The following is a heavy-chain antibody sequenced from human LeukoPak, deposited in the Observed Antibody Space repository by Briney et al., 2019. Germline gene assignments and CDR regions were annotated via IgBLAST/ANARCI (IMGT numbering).Heavy chain of an antibody. J-gene: IGHJ2*01. D-gene: IGHD3-22*01. CDR3: ARCPYYYDSSGYYYFDL. V-gene: IGHV4-34*01. CDR2: INHSGST. CDR1: GGSFSGYY. Sequence: SETLSLTCAVYGGSFSGYYWSWIRQPPGKGLEWIGYINHSGSTYYNPSLKSRVTISVDRSKNQFSLKLSSVTAADTAVYYCARCPYYYDSSGYYYFDLWGRGTLVTVSS.